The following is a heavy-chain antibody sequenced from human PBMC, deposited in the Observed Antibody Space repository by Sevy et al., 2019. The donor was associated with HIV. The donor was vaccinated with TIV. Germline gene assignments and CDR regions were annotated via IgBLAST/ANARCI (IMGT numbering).Heavy chain of an antibody. Sequence: SQTFSLTCAISGDTVSSDSAAWNWIRQSPARGLEWLGRTYYRSTWHNDYGTSLNSRMTIHPDTSKNQFSLQLKSVTPEDTAIYYCAGDHNFVLDFWGHGILVTVSS. V-gene: IGHV6-1*01. CDR3: AGDHNFVLDF. D-gene: IGHD1-20*01. CDR2: TYYRSTWHN. CDR1: GDTVSSDSAA. J-gene: IGHJ4*01.